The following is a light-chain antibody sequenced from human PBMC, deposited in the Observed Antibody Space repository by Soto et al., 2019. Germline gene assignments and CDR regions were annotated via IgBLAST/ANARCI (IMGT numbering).Light chain of an antibody. Sequence: DIQMTQSPSSLSASVGDRVTITCQASQDISNYLNWYQQKPGKAPELLIYDASNLETGVPSRFSGSGSGTDFTFTISSLQPEDIATYYCQQYDNLPITFGPGTKVDI. CDR1: QDISNY. V-gene: IGKV1-33*01. J-gene: IGKJ3*01. CDR2: DAS. CDR3: QQYDNLPIT.